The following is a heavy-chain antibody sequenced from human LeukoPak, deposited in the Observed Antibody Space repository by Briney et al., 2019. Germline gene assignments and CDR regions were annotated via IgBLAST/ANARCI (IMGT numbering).Heavy chain of an antibody. J-gene: IGHJ4*02. V-gene: IGHV4-38-2*01. D-gene: IGHD7-27*01. CDR1: GYSISSGYY. CDR2: IYHSGST. CDR3: ANWGSGGFDY. Sequence: PSETLSLTCAVSGYSISSGYYWGWIRQPPGKGLEWIGSIYHSGSTYYNPSLKSRVTISVDTSKNQFSLKLSSVTAADTAVYYCANWGSGGFDYRGQGTLVTVSS.